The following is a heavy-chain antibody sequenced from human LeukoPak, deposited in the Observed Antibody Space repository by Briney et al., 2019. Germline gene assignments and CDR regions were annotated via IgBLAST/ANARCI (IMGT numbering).Heavy chain of an antibody. CDR2: IYYSGST. V-gene: IGHV4-39*07. J-gene: IGHJ4*02. CDR3: ARAGDGGGGYIGVGYF. D-gene: IGHD2-15*01. CDR1: GGSISSSSYY. Sequence: SETLSLTCTVSGGSISSSSYYWGWIRQPPGKGLEWIGSIYYSGSTYYNPSLKSRVTISVDTSKNHFSLKLSSVTAADTALYYCARAGDGGGGYIGVGYFWGQGALVTVSS.